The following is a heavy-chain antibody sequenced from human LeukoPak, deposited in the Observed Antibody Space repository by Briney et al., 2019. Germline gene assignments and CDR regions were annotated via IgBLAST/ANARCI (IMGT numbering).Heavy chain of an antibody. Sequence: PGGSLRLSCAASGFTFRSYAMSWVRQAPGEGLEGVSAISGSGGSTLYADSVKGRFTISRDNSKNTLYLQMNSLRAEDTAVYYCGRYYYGSGSGLDVWGQGTTVTVSS. CDR2: ISGSGGST. J-gene: IGHJ6*02. CDR3: GRYYYGSGSGLDV. V-gene: IGHV3-23*01. D-gene: IGHD3-10*01. CDR1: GFTFRSYA.